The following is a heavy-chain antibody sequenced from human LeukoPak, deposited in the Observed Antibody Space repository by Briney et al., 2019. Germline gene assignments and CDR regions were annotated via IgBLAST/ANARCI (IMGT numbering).Heavy chain of an antibody. CDR3: ARWASSGYWDGNWFDP. CDR1: GYSISSGYY. Sequence: PSETLSLTCTVSGYSISSGYYWGWIRQPPGKGLEWIGSIYHSGSTYYNPSLKSRVTISVDTSKNQFSLKLSSVTAADTAVYYCARWASSGYWDGNWFDPWGQGTLVTVSS. J-gene: IGHJ5*02. D-gene: IGHD3-22*01. CDR2: IYHSGST. V-gene: IGHV4-38-2*02.